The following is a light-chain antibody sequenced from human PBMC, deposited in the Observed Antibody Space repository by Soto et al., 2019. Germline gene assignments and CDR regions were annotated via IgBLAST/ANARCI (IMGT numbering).Light chain of an antibody. CDR2: EVS. CDR3: SSYTSSSTYV. V-gene: IGLV2-14*01. CDR1: SSDVGGYNY. Sequence: QSALTQPASVSGSPGQSITISCTGTSSDVGGYNYVTWYQQNPGKAPKIMIYEVSNRPSGVSNRVSGSKSGNTASLTISGLQAEDEADYHCSSYTSSSTYVFGTGTKLTVL. J-gene: IGLJ1*01.